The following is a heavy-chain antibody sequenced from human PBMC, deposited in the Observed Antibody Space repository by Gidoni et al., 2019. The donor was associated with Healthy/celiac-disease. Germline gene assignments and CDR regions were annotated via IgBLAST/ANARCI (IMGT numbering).Heavy chain of an antibody. CDR1: GYTFTGYY. CDR3: ARGFEVGATEEGAFDI. D-gene: IGHD1-26*01. CDR2: INPNSGGT. Sequence: QVQLVQSGAEVKKPGASVKVSCKASGYTFTGYYMHWVRQATGQGLEWMGWINPNSGGTNYAQKFQGWVTMTRDTSISTAYMELSRLRSDDTAVYYCARGFEVGATEEGAFDIWGQGTMVTVSS. V-gene: IGHV1-2*04. J-gene: IGHJ3*02.